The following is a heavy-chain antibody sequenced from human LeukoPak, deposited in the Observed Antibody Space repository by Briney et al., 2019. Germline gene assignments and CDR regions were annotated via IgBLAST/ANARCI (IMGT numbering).Heavy chain of an antibody. CDR2: LSYSGST. CDR3: TRGAGWLIDY. CDR1: GGSISSYY. Sequence: SETLSLTCTVSGGSISSYYWSWIRQPPGKGLGWIGYLSYSGSTNYNPSLKSRVTISADTSKNQFSLKLNSLTTADTAVYYCTRGAGWLIDYWGQGILVTVSS. V-gene: IGHV4-59*01. D-gene: IGHD3-16*01. J-gene: IGHJ4*02.